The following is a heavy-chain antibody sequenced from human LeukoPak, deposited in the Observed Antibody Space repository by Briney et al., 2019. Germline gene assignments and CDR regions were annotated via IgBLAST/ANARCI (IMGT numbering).Heavy chain of an antibody. CDR3: ATDRRYCSGGSCYSGFDY. CDR2: FDPEDGET. J-gene: IGHJ4*02. CDR1: GYTLTELS. D-gene: IGHD2-15*01. Sequence: GASVKVSCKVSGYTLTELSMHWVRQAPGKGLEWMGGFDPEDGETIYAQKFQGRVTMTEDTSTDTACMELSSLRSEDTAVYYCATDRRYCSGGSCYSGFDYWGQGTLVTVSS. V-gene: IGHV1-24*01.